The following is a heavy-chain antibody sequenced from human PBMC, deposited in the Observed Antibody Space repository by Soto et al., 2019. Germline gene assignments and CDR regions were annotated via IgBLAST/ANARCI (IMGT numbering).Heavy chain of an antibody. Sequence: EVQLVESGGGLVQPGGSLRLSCAGSGFAVNYRSWVRQAPGKGLEWLSVIYSGGSTYYADSVRGRFIISRDKSKNTLYLQMNSLRVEATALYYCAIYGTDHWGQGTLVTVSS. CDR3: AIYGTDH. J-gene: IGHJ4*02. CDR2: IYSGGST. D-gene: IGHD1-1*01. CDR1: GFAVNY. V-gene: IGHV3-66*01.